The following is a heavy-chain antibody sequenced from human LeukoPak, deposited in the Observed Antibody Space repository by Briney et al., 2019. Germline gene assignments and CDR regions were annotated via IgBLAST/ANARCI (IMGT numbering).Heavy chain of an antibody. V-gene: IGHV3-23*01. D-gene: IGHD3-10*01. Sequence: GGSLRLSCAASGFTFTNYAMSWVRQAPGKGLEWVSTISGSGGSTYYADSVKGRLTISRDNSKNTLYLQVNSLRAEDTAVYYCANKWASGIDYWGQGTLVTVS. CDR3: ANKWASGIDY. J-gene: IGHJ4*02. CDR1: GFTFTNYA. CDR2: ISGSGGST.